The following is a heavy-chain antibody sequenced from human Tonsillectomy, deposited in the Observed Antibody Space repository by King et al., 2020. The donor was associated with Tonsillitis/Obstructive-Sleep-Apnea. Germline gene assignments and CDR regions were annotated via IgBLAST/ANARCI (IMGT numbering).Heavy chain of an antibody. V-gene: IGHV3-30*18. Sequence: VQLVESGGGVVQPGRSLRLSCAASGFTFSSYGMHWVRQAPGKGLEWVAVISYDGSNKYYADSVKGRFTISRDNSKNTLYLQMNSLRAEDTAVYYCAEDHRRVVVVGALDYWGQGTLVTVSS. CDR1: GFTFSSYG. CDR3: AEDHRRVVVVGALDY. CDR2: ISYDGSNK. J-gene: IGHJ4*02. D-gene: IGHD2-15*01.